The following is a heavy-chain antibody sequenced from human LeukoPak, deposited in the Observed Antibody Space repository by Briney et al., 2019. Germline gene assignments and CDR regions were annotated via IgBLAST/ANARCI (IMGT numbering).Heavy chain of an antibody. J-gene: IGHJ4*02. CDR3: AGGGVLRLLEHLDY. CDR2: INPRGVST. CDR1: VDTFSSYY. V-gene: IGHV1-46*01. D-gene: IGHD3-3*01. Sequence: ASVKVSCMASVDTFSSYYIHWVRQAPRQGLEWMGIINPRGVSTNYAQKFQGTVTMTRDTFTNTVYMEQSSLRSSDTGVYYCAGGGVLRLLEHLDYWGQGTLVTVSS.